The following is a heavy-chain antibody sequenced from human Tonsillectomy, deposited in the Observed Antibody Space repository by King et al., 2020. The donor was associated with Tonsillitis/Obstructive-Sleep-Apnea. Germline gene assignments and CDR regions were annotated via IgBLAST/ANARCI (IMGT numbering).Heavy chain of an antibody. V-gene: IGHV3-53*04. CDR2: IDRSGSI. D-gene: IGHD7-27*01. CDR3: ATSSVNWGSDALDI. CDR1: GLTVRNNY. Sequence: VQLVESGGDLVQSGGSLRLSCVASGLTVRNNYMGWVRQVQGKGLEWVSVIDRSGSIKYVDSVAGRFTVSRDTSKNTLYLQMNSLRPEDTAMYYCATSSVNWGSDALDIWGQGTMVTVSS. J-gene: IGHJ3*02.